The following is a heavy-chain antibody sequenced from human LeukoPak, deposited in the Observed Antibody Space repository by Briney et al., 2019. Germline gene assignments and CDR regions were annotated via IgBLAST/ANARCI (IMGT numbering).Heavy chain of an antibody. Sequence: SETLSLTCTVSGGSISSSSYYWGWIRQPPGKGLEWIGSIYYSGSTYYNPSLKSRVTISVDTSKNQFSLKLSSVTAADTAVYYCARPVSGGSGRWDYFDYWGQGTLVTVSS. D-gene: IGHD3-10*01. V-gene: IGHV4-39*01. CDR3: ARPVSGGSGRWDYFDY. J-gene: IGHJ4*02. CDR1: GGSISSSSYY. CDR2: IYYSGST.